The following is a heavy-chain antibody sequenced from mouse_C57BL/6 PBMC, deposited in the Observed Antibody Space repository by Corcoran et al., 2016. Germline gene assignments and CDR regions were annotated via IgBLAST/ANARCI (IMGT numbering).Heavy chain of an antibody. D-gene: IGHD2-1*01. J-gene: IGHJ4*01. Sequence: QVQLQQSGAELVKPGASVKISCKASGYAFSNYCMNWVKQRPGKGLEWIGQIYPGDGDTNYNGKFKGKATRTADKSSSTAYMQLSSLTSEDSAVYFAASSDGNGSYYAMDYWGQGTSVTVSS. CDR2: IYPGDGDT. V-gene: IGHV1-80*01. CDR3: ASSDGNGSYYAMDY. CDR1: GYAFSNYC.